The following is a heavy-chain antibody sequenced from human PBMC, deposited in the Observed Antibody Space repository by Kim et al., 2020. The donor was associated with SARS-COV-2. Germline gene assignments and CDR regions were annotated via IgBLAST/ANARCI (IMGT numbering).Heavy chain of an antibody. CDR3: ARDPGYSYVYEVRY. CDR1: GGSFSGYY. D-gene: IGHD5-18*01. CDR2: INHSGST. Sequence: SETLSLTCAVYGGSFSGYYWSWIRQPPGKGLEWIGEINHSGSTNYNPSLKSRVTISVDTSKNQFSLKLSSVTAADTAVYYCARDPGYSYVYEVRYWAQGT. V-gene: IGHV4-34*01. J-gene: IGHJ4*02.